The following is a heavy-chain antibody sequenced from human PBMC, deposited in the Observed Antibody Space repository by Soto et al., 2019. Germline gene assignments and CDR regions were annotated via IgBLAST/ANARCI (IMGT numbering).Heavy chain of an antibody. V-gene: IGHV1-2*04. CDR3: ARGWIVGATKLGPMGV. CDR1: GYTFTGYY. Sequence: ASVKVSCKASGYTFTGYYMHWVRQAPGQGLEWMGWINPNSGGTNYAQKFQGWVTMTRDTSISTAYMELSRLRSDDTAVYYCARGWIVGATKLGPMGVWGQGTTVTVSS. J-gene: IGHJ6*02. CDR2: INPNSGGT. D-gene: IGHD1-26*01.